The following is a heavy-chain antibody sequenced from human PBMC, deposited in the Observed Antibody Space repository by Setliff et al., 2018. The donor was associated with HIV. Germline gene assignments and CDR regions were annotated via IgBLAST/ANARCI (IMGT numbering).Heavy chain of an antibody. D-gene: IGHD3-22*01. CDR3: ARYRYYYDSSGYGRWFDP. V-gene: IGHV4-4*09. CDR2: IYTSGSV. CDR1: GGSISSYY. Sequence: SETLSLTCTVSGGSISSYYWSWIRQPPGKGLEWIGYIYTSGSVNYNPSLNSRVTISVDTSKNQFSLKVNSVTAADTAVYYCARYRYYYDSSGYGRWFDPWGQGTLVTV. J-gene: IGHJ5*02.